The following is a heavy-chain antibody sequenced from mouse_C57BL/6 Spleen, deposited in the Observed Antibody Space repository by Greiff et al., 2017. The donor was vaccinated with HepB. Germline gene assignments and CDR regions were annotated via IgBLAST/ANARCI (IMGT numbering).Heavy chain of an antibody. CDR3: ARRLRRVHWYFDV. Sequence: VQLQQSDAELVKPGASVKISCKVSGYTFTDHTIHWMKQRPEQGLEWIGYIYPRDGSTKYNEKFKGKATLTADKSSSKAYMQLNSLTSEDSAVYFCARRLRRVHWYFDVWGTGTTVTVSS. CDR1: GYTFTDHT. D-gene: IGHD2-4*01. CDR2: IYPRDGST. V-gene: IGHV1-78*01. J-gene: IGHJ1*03.